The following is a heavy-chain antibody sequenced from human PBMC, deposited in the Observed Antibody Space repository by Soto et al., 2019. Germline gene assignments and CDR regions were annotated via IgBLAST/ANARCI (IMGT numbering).Heavy chain of an antibody. J-gene: IGHJ4*02. V-gene: IGHV3-23*01. CDR2: ISGSGGST. D-gene: IGHD3-22*01. Sequence: GSLRLSCAASGFTFSSYAMSWVRQAPGKGLEWVSAISGSGGSTYYADSVKGRFTISRDNSKNTLYLQMNSLRAEDTAVYYCAKVRNYYDSSGYPSYFDYWGQGTLVTVSS. CDR3: AKVRNYYDSSGYPSYFDY. CDR1: GFTFSSYA.